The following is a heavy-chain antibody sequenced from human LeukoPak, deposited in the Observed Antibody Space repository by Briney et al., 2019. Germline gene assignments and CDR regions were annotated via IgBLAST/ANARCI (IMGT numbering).Heavy chain of an antibody. Sequence: SETLSLTCTVSGVSINSYYWSWIRQPPGKGLEWIGNIYSGTTNYNPSLRSRVTILLDTSKNQLSLRLSSVTVADTAIYYCARGQRWSDHWGQGTLVTVSS. V-gene: IGHV4-59*01. CDR3: ARGQRWSDH. J-gene: IGHJ4*02. D-gene: IGHD4-23*01. CDR2: IYSGTT. CDR1: GVSINSYY.